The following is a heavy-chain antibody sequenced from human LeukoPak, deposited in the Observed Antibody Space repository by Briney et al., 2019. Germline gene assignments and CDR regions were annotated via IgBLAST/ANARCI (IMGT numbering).Heavy chain of an antibody. V-gene: IGHV3-21*01. CDR2: ISSSSYI. CDR1: GFTFNTYT. CDR3: VRAMYSYFFDY. Sequence: GGSLRLSCAASGFTFNTYTMHWVRQAPGKGLEWVSSISSSSYIYYADSVKGRFTVSRDNAKNSLYLQMNNLRDEDTAVYYCVRAMYSYFFDYWGQGTLVSVSS. D-gene: IGHD3-10*02. J-gene: IGHJ4*02.